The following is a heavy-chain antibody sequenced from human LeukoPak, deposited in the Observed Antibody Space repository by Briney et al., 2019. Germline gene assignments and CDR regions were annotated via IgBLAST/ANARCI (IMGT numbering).Heavy chain of an antibody. CDR2: IYYSGST. CDR1: GGSISSSSYY. J-gene: IGHJ4*02. V-gene: IGHV4-61*01. D-gene: IGHD3-22*01. CDR3: ARAPGGGYYSYYFDY. Sequence: PSETLSLTCTVSGGSISSSSYYWSWIRQPPGKGLEWIGYIYYSGSTNYNPSLKSRVTISLDTSKNQFSLKLSSVTAADTAVYYCARAPGGGYYSYYFDYWGQGTLVTVSS.